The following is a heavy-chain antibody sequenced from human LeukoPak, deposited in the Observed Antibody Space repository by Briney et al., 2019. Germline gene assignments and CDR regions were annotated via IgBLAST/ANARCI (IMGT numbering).Heavy chain of an antibody. Sequence: GRSLRLSCAASGFTFSSYGMHWVRQAPGKGLEWVAVIWYDGSNKYYADSVKGRFTISRDNSKNTLYLQMNSLRAEDTAVYYCARDPWIQLWRGFDYWGQGTLVTVSS. D-gene: IGHD5-18*01. J-gene: IGHJ4*02. CDR1: GFTFSSYG. V-gene: IGHV3-33*01. CDR3: ARDPWIQLWRGFDY. CDR2: IWYDGSNK.